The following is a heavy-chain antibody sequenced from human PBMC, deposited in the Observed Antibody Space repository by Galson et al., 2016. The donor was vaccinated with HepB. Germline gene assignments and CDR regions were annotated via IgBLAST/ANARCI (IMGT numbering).Heavy chain of an antibody. V-gene: IGHV4-61*01. CDR2: IYYSGIT. CDR3: ARAPIVGSRTRFDP. J-gene: IGHJ5*02. Sequence: ETLSLTCTVSGGSVSSGSYYWSWIRQPPGKGLKWIAYIYYSGITYYNSSLKSRVTISVDTSKNQFSLELSSVTAADTAVYYCARAPIVGSRTRFDPWGQGTQVIVSS. D-gene: IGHD1-26*01. CDR1: GGSVSSGSYY.